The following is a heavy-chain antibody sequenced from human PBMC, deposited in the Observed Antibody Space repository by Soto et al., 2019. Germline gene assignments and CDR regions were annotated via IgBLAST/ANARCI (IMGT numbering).Heavy chain of an antibody. CDR3: AGDYGGFEARFDP. Sequence: PSETLSLTCTVSGGSISSYYWSWIRQPPGKGLEWIGYIYYSGSTNYNPSLKSRVTISVDTSKNQFSLKLSSVTAADTAVYYCAGDYGGFEARFDPWGQGTLVTVSS. CDR1: GGSISSYY. V-gene: IGHV4-59*01. CDR2: IYYSGST. D-gene: IGHD5-12*01. J-gene: IGHJ5*02.